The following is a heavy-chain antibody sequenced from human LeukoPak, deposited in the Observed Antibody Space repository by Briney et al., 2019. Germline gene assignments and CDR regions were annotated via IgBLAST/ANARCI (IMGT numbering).Heavy chain of an antibody. CDR1: GYTLTELS. CDR3: ATPATTRGTDY. Sequence: ASVKVSCKVSGYTLTELSMHWVRQTPGKGLEWMGGFDPEDGETIYAQKFQGRVTMTEDTSTDTAYMELSSLRSDDTAMYYCATPATTRGTDYWGQGTLVIVSS. J-gene: IGHJ4*02. V-gene: IGHV1-24*01. CDR2: FDPEDGET. D-gene: IGHD1-14*01.